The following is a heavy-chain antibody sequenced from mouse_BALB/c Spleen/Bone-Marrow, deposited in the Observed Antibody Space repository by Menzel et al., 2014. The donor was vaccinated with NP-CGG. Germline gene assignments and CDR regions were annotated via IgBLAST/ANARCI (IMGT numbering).Heavy chain of an antibody. V-gene: IGHV5-9-2*01. Sequence: EVKLVESGGGLVKSGGSLKLSCAASGFTFSNYGMSWVRQTPEKRLEGVATISGGGGYTFYSDSVKGRFTISRDNAKNNLYLQLSSLRSEDTAVYYCARHAYYDQTEVSFVYWGQGTLVTVSA. D-gene: IGHD2-4*01. CDR3: ARHAYYDQTEVSFVY. J-gene: IGHJ3*01. CDR2: ISGGGGYT. CDR1: GFTFSNYG.